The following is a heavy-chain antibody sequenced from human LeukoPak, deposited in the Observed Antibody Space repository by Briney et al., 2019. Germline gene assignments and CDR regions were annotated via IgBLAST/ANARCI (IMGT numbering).Heavy chain of an antibody. D-gene: IGHD3-3*01. J-gene: IGHJ4*02. CDR1: GFTFSSYG. V-gene: IGHV3-30*18. Sequence: GGSLRLSCAASGFTFSSYGMHWVRQAPGKGLEWVAVISYDGSNKYYADSVKGRFTISRDNSKNTLYLQMNSLRAEDTAVYYCAKSPLYYDFWSGNDYWGQGTVVTVSS. CDR2: ISYDGSNK. CDR3: AKSPLYYDFWSGNDY.